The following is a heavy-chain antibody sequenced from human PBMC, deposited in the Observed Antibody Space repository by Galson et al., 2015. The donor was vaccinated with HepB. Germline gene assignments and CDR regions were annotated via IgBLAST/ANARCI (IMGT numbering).Heavy chain of an antibody. CDR3: ARAASDDYDSSGYYSP. J-gene: IGHJ5*02. CDR1: GYTFTSYG. Sequence: SVKVSCKASGYTFTSYGISWVRQAPGQGLEWMGWISAYNGNTNYAQKLQGRVTMTTDTSTSTAYMELRSLRSDDTAVYYCARAASDDYDSSGYYSPWGQGTLVTVSS. D-gene: IGHD3-22*01. V-gene: IGHV1-18*04. CDR2: ISAYNGNT.